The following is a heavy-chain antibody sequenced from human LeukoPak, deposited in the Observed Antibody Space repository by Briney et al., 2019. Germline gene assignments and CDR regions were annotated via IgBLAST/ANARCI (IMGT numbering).Heavy chain of an antibody. D-gene: IGHD3-16*01. CDR2: INHNGNVN. J-gene: IGHJ6*02. Sequence: PGGSLRLSCAVSGFTVSNNYMSWVRQAPGKGLEWVASINHNGNVNYYVDSVKGRFTISRDNAKNSLYLQMSNLRAEDTAVYFCARGGGLDVWGQGATVTVSS. CDR3: ARGGGLDV. V-gene: IGHV3-7*03. CDR1: GFTVSNNY.